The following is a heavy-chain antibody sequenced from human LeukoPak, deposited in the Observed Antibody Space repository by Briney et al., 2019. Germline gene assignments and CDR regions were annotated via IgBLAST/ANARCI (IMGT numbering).Heavy chain of an antibody. CDR2: IYHDGST. Sequence: SETLSLTCAVSGGSISSNNWWIWVRQSPEEGLEWIGEIYHDGSTNYNPSLKSRVTISMDKSKNQLSLKLNFVTAADTAVYYCARDRGGYTYSHDYWGQGTLVAVSS. D-gene: IGHD5-18*01. CDR3: ARDRGGYTYSHDY. J-gene: IGHJ4*02. CDR1: GGSISSNNW. V-gene: IGHV4-4*02.